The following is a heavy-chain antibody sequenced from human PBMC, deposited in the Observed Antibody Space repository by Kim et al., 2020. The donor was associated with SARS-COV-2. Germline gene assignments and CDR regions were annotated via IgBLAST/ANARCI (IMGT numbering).Heavy chain of an antibody. V-gene: IGHV3-7*01. CDR1: GFIFRSYW. D-gene: IGHD7-27*01. CDR2: IKQDANEI. Sequence: GGSLRLSCAASGFIFRSYWMSWVRQAPGKGLEWVANIKQDANEIYYVDSVKGRFTISRDNAKNSLYLQMNSLRAEDTAVYYCARDGDYYYGMDVWGQGTTVTVSS. J-gene: IGHJ6*02. CDR3: ARDGDYYYGMDV.